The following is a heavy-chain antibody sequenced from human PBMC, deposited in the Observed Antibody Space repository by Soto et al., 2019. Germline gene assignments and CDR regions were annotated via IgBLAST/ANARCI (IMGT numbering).Heavy chain of an antibody. V-gene: IGHV1-69*13. CDR2: IIPIFGTA. CDR3: ARGKQVAEPHAFDI. Sequence: ASVKVSCKASGGTFSSYAISWVRQAPGQGLEWMGGIIPIFGTANYAQKFQGRVTITADESTSTAYMELSSLRSEDTAVYYCARGKQVAEPHAFDIWGQGTMVTVSS. J-gene: IGHJ3*02. CDR1: GGTFSSYA. D-gene: IGHD6-19*01.